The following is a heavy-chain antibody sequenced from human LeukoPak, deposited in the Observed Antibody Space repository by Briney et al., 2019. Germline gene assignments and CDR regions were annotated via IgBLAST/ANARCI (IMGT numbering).Heavy chain of an antibody. CDR2: ISSSGSSI. CDR3: ARDNGDPRTYFDY. V-gene: IGHV3-48*03. Sequence: PGGSLRLSCAASGFTFSSYEMNWVRQAPGKGLEWFSYISSSGSSIYYVDSVKGQFTISRDNAKNSLYLQMNSLRAEDTAVYYCARDNGDPRTYFDYWGQGTLVTVSS. J-gene: IGHJ4*02. CDR1: GFTFSSYE. D-gene: IGHD4-17*01.